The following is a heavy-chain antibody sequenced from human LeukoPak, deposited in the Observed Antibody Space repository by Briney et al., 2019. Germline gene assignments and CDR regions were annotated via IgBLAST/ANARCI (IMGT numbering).Heavy chain of an antibody. CDR3: ARDSRFLEWLLPPLVGMDV. CDR1: GFTFSSYG. CDR2: ISYDGSNK. D-gene: IGHD3-3*01. J-gene: IGHJ6*02. V-gene: IGHV3-30-3*01. Sequence: GTSLRFSCAASGFTFSSYGIHWVREAPGKGLERLAIISYDGSNKYYADSVKGRFTISRDNSKNTLYLQMSSLRAEDTAVYYCARDSRFLEWLLPPLVGMDVWGRGTTVTVSS.